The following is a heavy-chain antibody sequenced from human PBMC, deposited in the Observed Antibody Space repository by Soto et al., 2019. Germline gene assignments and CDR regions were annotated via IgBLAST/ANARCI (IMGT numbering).Heavy chain of an antibody. V-gene: IGHV4-4*07. CDR1: GGSISSYY. D-gene: IGHD4-17*01. Sequence: QVQLQESGPGLVKPSETLSLTCTVSGGSISSYYWSWIRLPAGKGLEWIGRIYTSGSTNSNPSLKSRVTMSVDTAKNQCSLKLSSVPAADTAVYYCARDHARDYEGYYYYYYGMDVWGQGTTVAVSS. J-gene: IGHJ6*01. CDR2: IYTSGST. CDR3: ARDHARDYEGYYYYYYGMDV.